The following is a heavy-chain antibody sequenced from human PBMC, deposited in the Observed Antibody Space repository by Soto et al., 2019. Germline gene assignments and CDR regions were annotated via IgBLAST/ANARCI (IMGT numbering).Heavy chain of an antibody. CDR2: VASDGSST. V-gene: IGHV3-74*01. CDR3: ASSPDH. Sequence: EVQLVESGGGLVQPGGSLRLSCAASGFTFSRFWMHWVRQAPGKGLMWISRVASDGSSTSYADSVKGRFTISRDNATDSLFLQMNSLSVDDTAVYYWASSPDHWGQGTLVTVSS. J-gene: IGHJ5*02. CDR1: GFTFSRFW.